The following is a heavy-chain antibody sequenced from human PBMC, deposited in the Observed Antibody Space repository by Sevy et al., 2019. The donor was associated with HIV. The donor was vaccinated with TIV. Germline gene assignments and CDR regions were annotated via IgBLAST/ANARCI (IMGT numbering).Heavy chain of an antibody. D-gene: IGHD1-26*01. J-gene: IGHJ4*02. CDR3: ARQYIVGSTIYFDY. V-gene: IGHV5-51*01. CDR2: IYPGDSDT. CDR1: GYSFSTYW. Sequence: GESLKISCKGAGYSFSTYWIGWVRQMPGKGLEWMGIIYPGDSDTKYSPSYQGQVTISVDKSISTAYLQWSSLKALDTAVYFCARQYIVGSTIYFDYWGQGTLVTVSS.